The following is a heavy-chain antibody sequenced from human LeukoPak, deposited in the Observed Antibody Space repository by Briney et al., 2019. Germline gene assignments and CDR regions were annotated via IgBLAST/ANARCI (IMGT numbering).Heavy chain of an antibody. CDR3: ARQPYCSGGSRYNGDYYFDY. D-gene: IGHD2-15*01. Sequence: GESLKISCQGSGYIFTNYWIGWVRQMPGKGLELMGIIFADDSDTRYSPSFQGQVTISADKSSSTAYLQWSSLKASDTAIYYCARQPYCSGGSRYNGDYYFDYWGQGTLVTVSS. CDR2: IFADDSDT. J-gene: IGHJ4*02. CDR1: GYIFTNYW. V-gene: IGHV5-51*01.